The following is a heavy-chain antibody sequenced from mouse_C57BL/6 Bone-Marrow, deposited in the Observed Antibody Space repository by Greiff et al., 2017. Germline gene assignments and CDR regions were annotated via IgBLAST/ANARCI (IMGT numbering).Heavy chain of an antibody. D-gene: IGHD1-1*01. J-gene: IGHJ3*01. Sequence: VQLQESGAELVRPGASVKLSCKASGYTFTDYYINWVKQRPGQGLEWIARIYPGSGNTYYNEKFKGKATLTAEKSSSTAYMQLSSLTSEDSAVYFCARRGDYGSSGGFAYWGQGTLVTVSA. CDR1: GYTFTDYY. CDR3: ARRGDYGSSGGFAY. V-gene: IGHV1-76*01. CDR2: IYPGSGNT.